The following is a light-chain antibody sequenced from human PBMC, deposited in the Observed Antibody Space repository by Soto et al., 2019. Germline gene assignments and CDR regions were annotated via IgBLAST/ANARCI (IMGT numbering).Light chain of an antibody. Sequence: QSVLTQPASVSGSPGQSITISCTGTSSDVGGYKYVSWYQKHPDKAPKLIIFEVTNRPSGDLYHFSGSKSGNTAYLTISELQAEDEADYYCSSYTSTSTRVFGGGTKLTVL. CDR3: SSYTSTSTRV. CDR2: EVT. V-gene: IGLV2-14*01. CDR1: SSDVGGYKY. J-gene: IGLJ3*02.